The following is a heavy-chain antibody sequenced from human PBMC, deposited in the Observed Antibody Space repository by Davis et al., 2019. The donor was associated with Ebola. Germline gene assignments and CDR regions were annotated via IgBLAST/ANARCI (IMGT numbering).Heavy chain of an antibody. CDR2: ISSSGSTI. CDR1: GFTFSSYE. D-gene: IGHD4-17*01. CDR3: ARAEDDYGEYPDALDI. V-gene: IGHV3-48*03. J-gene: IGHJ3*02. Sequence: PGGSLRLSCAASGFTFSSYEMNWVRQAPGKGLEWVSYISSSGSTIYYADSVKGRFTISRDSSMNTVYLQMSSLRAEDTAVYYCARAEDDYGEYPDALDIWGQGTVVTVSS.